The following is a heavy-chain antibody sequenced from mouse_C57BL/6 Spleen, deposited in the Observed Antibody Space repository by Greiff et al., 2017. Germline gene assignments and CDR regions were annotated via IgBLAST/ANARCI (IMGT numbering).Heavy chain of an antibody. CDR2: ISSGSSTI. D-gene: IGHD2-5*01. CDR3: ARSYYSNYVWYFDV. V-gene: IGHV5-17*01. CDR1: GFTFSDYG. Sequence: EVQLVESGGGLVKPGGSLKLSCAASGFTFSDYGMHWVRQAPEKGLEWVAYISSGSSTIYYADTVKGRFTISRDNAKNTLFLQMTSLRSEDTAMYYCARSYYSNYVWYFDVWGTGTTVTVSS. J-gene: IGHJ1*03.